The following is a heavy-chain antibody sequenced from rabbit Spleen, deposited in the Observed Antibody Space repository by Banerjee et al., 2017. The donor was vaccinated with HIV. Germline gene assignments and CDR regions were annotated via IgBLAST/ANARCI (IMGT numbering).Heavy chain of an antibody. V-gene: IGHV1S40*01. Sequence: QSLEESGGDLVKPGASLTLTCTASGFSFSSSYYMCWVRQAPGKGLEWIACIYVGSSGSTYYASWAKGRFTISKTSSTTVTLQMTSLTVADTATYFCARDTGSSFSTYGMDLWGQGTLVTVS. J-gene: IGHJ6*01. CDR3: ARDTGSSFSTYGMDL. D-gene: IGHD8-1*01. CDR1: GFSFSSSYY. CDR2: IYVGSSGST.